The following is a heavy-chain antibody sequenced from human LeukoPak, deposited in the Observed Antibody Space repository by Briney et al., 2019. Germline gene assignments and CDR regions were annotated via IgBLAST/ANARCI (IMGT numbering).Heavy chain of an antibody. V-gene: IGHV3-23*01. J-gene: IGHJ5*02. CDR2: IGGSGDT. Sequence: PGGSLRLSCAASGFTFTNFAVGWVRQAPGSALEWVSRIGGSGDTYYADSVKGRFTISRDNSKNTLYLQMNSLRAEDTAVYYCAKGLAAAGDWFDPWGQGTLVTVSS. D-gene: IGHD6-13*01. CDR1: GFTFTNFA. CDR3: AKGLAAAGDWFDP.